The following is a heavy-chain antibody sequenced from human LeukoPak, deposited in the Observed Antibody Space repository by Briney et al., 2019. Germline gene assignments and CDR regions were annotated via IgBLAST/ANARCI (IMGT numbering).Heavy chain of an antibody. CDR2: IYYSGST. J-gene: IGHJ4*02. Sequence: SETLSLTCTVSGGSISSYYWSWIRQPPGKGLEWIGYIYYSGSTNYNPSLKSRVTISVDTSKNQFSLKLSSVTAADTAVYYCARVRTFIIAAAVFDYWGQGTLVTVSS. CDR3: ARVRTFIIAAAVFDY. D-gene: IGHD6-13*01. CDR1: GGSISSYY. V-gene: IGHV4-59*01.